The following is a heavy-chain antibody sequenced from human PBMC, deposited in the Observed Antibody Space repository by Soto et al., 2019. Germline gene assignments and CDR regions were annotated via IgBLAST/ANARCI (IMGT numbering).Heavy chain of an antibody. V-gene: IGHV4-31*02. CDR2: VSVSGNA. J-gene: IGHJ6*02. CDR1: GDSIGTGAFY. Sequence: HLQESGPRLVAPSQTLSLRCTVSGDSIGTGAFYWTWIRQFPGKGLEWIGYVSVSGNAYYNPSLKSRFAMSIETSENQLSLRLLSVTAADAAVYFCARALGGVSASGMDVWGQGTTVTVSS. D-gene: IGHD3-3*01. CDR3: ARALGGVSASGMDV.